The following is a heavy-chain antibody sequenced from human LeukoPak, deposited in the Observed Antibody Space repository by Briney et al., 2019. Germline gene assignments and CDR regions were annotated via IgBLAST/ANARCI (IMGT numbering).Heavy chain of an antibody. Sequence: KPSKTLSLTCTISGGSISSYYWRWIRQPPGKGLEWIGYIYYTGSTNHNPSLKSRVTISVDTSKNQFSLKLSSVTAANTAVYYCVRGRYSSGWFKDKNWFDPWGQGIPVTVSS. CDR2: IYYTGST. D-gene: IGHD6-19*01. CDR3: VRGRYSSGWFKDKNWFDP. J-gene: IGHJ5*02. CDR1: GGSISSYY. V-gene: IGHV4-59*12.